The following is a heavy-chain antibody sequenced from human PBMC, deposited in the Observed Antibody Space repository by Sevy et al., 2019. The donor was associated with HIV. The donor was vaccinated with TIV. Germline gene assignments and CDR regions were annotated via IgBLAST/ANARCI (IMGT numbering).Heavy chain of an antibody. CDR2: INRNSGGT. D-gene: IGHD2-2*01. CDR1: GYTFTGYY. Sequence: ASVKVSCKASGYTFTGYYMHWVRHAPGQGLEWMGWINRNSGGTNYAQKFQGRVTMTRDTSISTAYMELSRLRSDDTAVYYCARDPSCSSTSCYLPLWSTTGYYGMDVWGQGTTVTVSS. V-gene: IGHV1-2*02. J-gene: IGHJ6*02. CDR3: ARDPSCSSTSCYLPLWSTTGYYGMDV.